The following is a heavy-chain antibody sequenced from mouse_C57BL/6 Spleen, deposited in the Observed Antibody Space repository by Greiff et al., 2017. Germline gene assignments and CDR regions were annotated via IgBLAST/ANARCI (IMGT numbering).Heavy chain of an antibody. V-gene: IGHV1-72*01. Sequence: QVKLQQPGAELVKPGASVKLSCKASGYTITNYCMHWVKQRPERGLEWIGRIDPNSGGTKYNETFNSNATLTVDKPSSKAYRQLRSLTSDDSSVYSCARWGLGLDDWGQGTTLTVSS. D-gene: IGHD4-1*01. CDR1: GYTITNYC. J-gene: IGHJ2*01. CDR3: ARWGLGLDD. CDR2: IDPNSGGT.